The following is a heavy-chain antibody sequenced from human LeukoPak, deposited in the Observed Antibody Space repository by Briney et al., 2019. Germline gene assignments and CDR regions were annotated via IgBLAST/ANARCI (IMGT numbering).Heavy chain of an antibody. CDR3: ARGTLGYSSSWFPH. V-gene: IGHV4-34*01. CDR1: GGSFSGYS. D-gene: IGHD6-13*01. Sequence: SETLSLTCAVYGGSFSGYSWSWIRQPPGKGLEWIGEINHSGRTNHSPSLKSRVTISVDTSKNQFSLKLSSVTAADTAVYYCARGTLGYSSSWFPHWGQGTLVTVSS. J-gene: IGHJ4*02. CDR2: INHSGRT.